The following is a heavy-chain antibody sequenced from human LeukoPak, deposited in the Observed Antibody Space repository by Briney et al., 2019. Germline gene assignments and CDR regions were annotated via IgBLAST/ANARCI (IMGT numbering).Heavy chain of an antibody. Sequence: SETLSLTCTVSGYSMNSDYYWGWIRQPPGKGLEWIGSIYRSGTTYYNPSLKSRVTISVDTSKNQFSLKLSSATAADTAVYYCARGFGAAAAAGDYWGQGTQVTVSS. CDR3: ARGFGAAAAAGDY. CDR2: IYRSGTT. D-gene: IGHD6-13*01. CDR1: GYSMNSDYY. J-gene: IGHJ4*02. V-gene: IGHV4-38-2*02.